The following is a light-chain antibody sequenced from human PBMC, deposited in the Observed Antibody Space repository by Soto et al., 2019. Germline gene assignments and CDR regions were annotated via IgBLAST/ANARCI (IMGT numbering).Light chain of an antibody. CDR2: GAS. J-gene: IGKJ1*01. V-gene: IGKV3-20*01. Sequence: TQSPSSLSASVGDRATLSCRASQSVSSSYLAWYQQKPGQAPRLLIYGASSRATGIPDRFSGSGSGTAFTLTISRLEPEDFAVYYCQQYGSSRTFGQGTKVEIK. CDR3: QQYGSSRT. CDR1: QSVSSSY.